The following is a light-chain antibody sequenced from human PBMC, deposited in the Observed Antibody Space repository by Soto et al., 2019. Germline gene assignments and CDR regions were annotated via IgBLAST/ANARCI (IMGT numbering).Light chain of an antibody. CDR2: GAA. CDR1: QSVGKN. V-gene: IGKV3-15*01. CDR3: QQQSNWPRM. Sequence: VMTQAPATLSLSPGERATLSCRASQSVGKNLAWYQQKPGQAPRLLIHGAATRAAGIPARFSGSGSGTECTLTISSLQSEDCSVYDCQQQSNWPRMFGQGTKVDIK. J-gene: IGKJ1*01.